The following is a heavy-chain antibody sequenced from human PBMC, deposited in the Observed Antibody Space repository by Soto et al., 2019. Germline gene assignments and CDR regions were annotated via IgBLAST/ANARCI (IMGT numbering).Heavy chain of an antibody. Sequence: TLSLTCTVSGGSVSSGSYYWSWIRQPPGKGLEWIGRIYYSGSTNYNPSLKSRVTISVDTSKDQFSLKLSSVTAADTAVYYCARATLGARYYYDSSGYHIRGAFDIWGQGTMVTVSS. V-gene: IGHV4-61*01. CDR3: ARATLGARYYYDSSGYHIRGAFDI. D-gene: IGHD3-22*01. CDR2: IYYSGST. CDR1: GGSVSSGSYY. J-gene: IGHJ3*02.